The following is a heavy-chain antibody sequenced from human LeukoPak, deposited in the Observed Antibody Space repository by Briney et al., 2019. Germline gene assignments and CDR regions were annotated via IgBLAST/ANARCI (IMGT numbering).Heavy chain of an antibody. Sequence: GGSLRLSCAASGFTFSSYSMNWVRQAPGKGLEWVSSISSSSSYIYYADSVKGRFTISRDNAKNSLYLQMNSLRAEDTAVYYCARADATSCYDYWGQGTLVTVSS. D-gene: IGHD2-2*01. CDR2: ISSSSSYI. J-gene: IGHJ4*02. V-gene: IGHV3-21*01. CDR1: GFTFSSYS. CDR3: ARADATSCYDY.